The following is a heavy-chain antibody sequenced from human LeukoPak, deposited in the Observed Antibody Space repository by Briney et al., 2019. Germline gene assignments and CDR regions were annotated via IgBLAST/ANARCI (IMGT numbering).Heavy chain of an antibody. J-gene: IGHJ6*02. CDR3: TRGEGGYYYYYGMDV. D-gene: IGHD3-16*01. Sequence: ASVKVSCKASGYRFTSYGVTWVRQAPGQGLEWGGWISAYNGNTKSAQKLQGRVTLTTDTSTSTAYIELTSLRSDDTAVYYCTRGEGGYYYYYGMDVWGQGTTVTVSS. V-gene: IGHV1-18*01. CDR1: GYRFTSYG. CDR2: ISAYNGNT.